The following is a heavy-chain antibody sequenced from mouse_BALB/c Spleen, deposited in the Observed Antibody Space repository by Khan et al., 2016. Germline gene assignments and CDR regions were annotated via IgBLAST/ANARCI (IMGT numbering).Heavy chain of an antibody. CDR3: ARSRGNYFDY. V-gene: IGHV3-2*02. Sequence: EVQLQEPGPGLVKPSQSLSLTCTVTGYTITSDYAWNWIRQFPGNKLEWMGYISYSGSPSYNPFLNSQISITRDTSMYQFVLQSNSVTTEDTATYYCARSRGNYFDYWCQATTLTVSS. CDR1: GYTITSDYA. CDR2: ISYSGSP. J-gene: IGHJ2*01.